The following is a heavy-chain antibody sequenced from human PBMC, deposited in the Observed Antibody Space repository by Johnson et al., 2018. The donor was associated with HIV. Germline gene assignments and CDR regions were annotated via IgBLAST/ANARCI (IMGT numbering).Heavy chain of an antibody. Sequence: VQLVESGRGLVQPGRSLRLSCAASGFTFDDYAMHWVRQAPGKGLEWVSGISWNSGSIGYADSVKGRFTISRDNAKNTLYLQMNSLKTEDTAVYYCTTDPQRGYSYGYATFDIWGHGTKVTVSS. CDR2: ISWNSGSI. V-gene: IGHV3-9*01. J-gene: IGHJ3*02. CDR1: GFTFDDYA. D-gene: IGHD5-18*01. CDR3: TTDPQRGYSYGYATFDI.